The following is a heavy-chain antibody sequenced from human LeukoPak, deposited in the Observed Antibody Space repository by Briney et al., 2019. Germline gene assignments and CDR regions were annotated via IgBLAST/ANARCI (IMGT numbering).Heavy chain of an antibody. V-gene: IGHV3-48*02. CDR3: AREDGDYGYYYYGMDV. D-gene: IGHD4-17*01. CDR2: ISSSSSTI. Sequence: TGGSLRLSCAASGFTFSSYAMSWVRQAPGKGLEWVSYISSSSSTIYYADSVKGRFTTSRDNAKNSLYLQMNSLRDEDTAVYYCAREDGDYGYYYYGMDVWGQGTTVTVSS. CDR1: GFTFSSYA. J-gene: IGHJ6*02.